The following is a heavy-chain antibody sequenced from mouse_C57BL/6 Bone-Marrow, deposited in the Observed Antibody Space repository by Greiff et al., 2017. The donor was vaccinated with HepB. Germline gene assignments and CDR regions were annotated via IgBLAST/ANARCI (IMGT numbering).Heavy chain of an antibody. CDR2: INPNNGGT. D-gene: IGHD1-1*01. V-gene: IGHV1-26*01. CDR3: ARRGIYYGSRGAMDY. J-gene: IGHJ4*01. Sequence: VQLQQSGPELVKPGASVKISCKASGYTFTDYYMNWVKQSHGKSLEWIGDINPNNGGTSYNQKFKGKATLTVDKSSSTAYMELRSLTSEDSAVYYCARRGIYYGSRGAMDYWGQGTSVTVSS. CDR1: GYTFTDYY.